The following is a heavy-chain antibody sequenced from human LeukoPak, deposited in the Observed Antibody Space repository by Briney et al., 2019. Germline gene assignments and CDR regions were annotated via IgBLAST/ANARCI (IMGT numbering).Heavy chain of an antibody. CDR2: FHPEDDER. D-gene: IGHD1-20*01. J-gene: IGHJ6*03. Sequence: GASVKVSCKVSGYTFNEISMHWVRQAPGKGLEWMGGFHPEDDERIYAQKFQGRVTMTEDTSTDTAYMELSSLRSNDTAVYYCATSSHNWNLGGVRDYMDVWGKGTTVTVSS. V-gene: IGHV1-24*01. CDR1: GYTFNEIS. CDR3: ATSSHNWNLGGVRDYMDV.